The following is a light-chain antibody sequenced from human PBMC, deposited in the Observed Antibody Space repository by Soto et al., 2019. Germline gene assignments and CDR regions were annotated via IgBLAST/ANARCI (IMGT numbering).Light chain of an antibody. V-gene: IGKV1D-8*01. Sequence: VIWMTQSPSLLSASTGDRVTISCRXSQGISSYLAWYQQKPGKAPELLIYAASTLQSGVPSRFSGSGSGTDFTLTISCLQSEDFATYYCQQYYSFPRTFGQGTKVDIK. J-gene: IGKJ1*01. CDR2: AAS. CDR3: QQYYSFPRT. CDR1: QGISSY.